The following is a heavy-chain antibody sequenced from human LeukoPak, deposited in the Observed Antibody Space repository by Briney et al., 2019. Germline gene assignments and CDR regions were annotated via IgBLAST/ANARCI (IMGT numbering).Heavy chain of an antibody. V-gene: IGHV1-69*04. J-gene: IGHJ4*02. Sequence: SVKVSCKASGGTSSSYAISWVRQAPGQGLEWMGRIIPILGIANYAQKFQGRVTITADKSTSTAYMELSSLRSEDTAVYYCATEYGSGSYPFDYWGQGTLVTVSS. CDR2: IIPILGIA. CDR3: ATEYGSGSYPFDY. CDR1: GGTSSSYA. D-gene: IGHD3-10*01.